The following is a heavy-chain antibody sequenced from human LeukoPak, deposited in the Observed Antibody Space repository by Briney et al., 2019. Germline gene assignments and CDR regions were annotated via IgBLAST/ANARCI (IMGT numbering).Heavy chain of an antibody. V-gene: IGHV4-38-2*02. D-gene: IGHD3-10*01. Sequence: PSETLSLTCTVSGYSISSGYYWGWIRQPPGKGLEWIGTIYHSGSTYYNPSLKSRVTISVDTSKNQFSLKLSSVTAADTAVYYCARRSRGYGYWFDPWGQGTLVTVSS. CDR2: IYHSGST. CDR1: GYSISSGYY. J-gene: IGHJ5*02. CDR3: ARRSRGYGYWFDP.